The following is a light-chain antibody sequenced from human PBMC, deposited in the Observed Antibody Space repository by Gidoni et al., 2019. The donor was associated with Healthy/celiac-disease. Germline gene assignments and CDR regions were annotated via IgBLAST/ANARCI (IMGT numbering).Light chain of an antibody. CDR1: QSVSSY. Sequence: ENVLKQSPATLSLSPGERATLSCRASQSVSSYLAWYQQNPGQAPRLLIYDASHSATGIPARFSGSESGTDFTLTISSLEPEDFAVYYCQQRSHWPPITFGQETRLEI. V-gene: IGKV3-11*01. CDR2: DAS. CDR3: QQRSHWPPIT. J-gene: IGKJ5*01.